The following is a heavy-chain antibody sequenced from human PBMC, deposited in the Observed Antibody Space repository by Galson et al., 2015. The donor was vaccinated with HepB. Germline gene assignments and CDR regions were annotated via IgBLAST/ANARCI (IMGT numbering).Heavy chain of an antibody. D-gene: IGHD2-15*01. CDR1: GYSFTSYW. Sequence: QSGAEVKKPGESLRISCKGSGYSFTSYWISWVRQMPGKGLEWMGIIYPGDSDTRYSPSFQGQVTISADKSISTAYLQWSSLKASDTAMYYCARQDGYCSGGSCYSYWYFDLWGHGTLVTVSS. CDR2: IYPGDSDT. J-gene: IGHJ2*01. V-gene: IGHV5-51*01. CDR3: ARQDGYCSGGSCYSYWYFDL.